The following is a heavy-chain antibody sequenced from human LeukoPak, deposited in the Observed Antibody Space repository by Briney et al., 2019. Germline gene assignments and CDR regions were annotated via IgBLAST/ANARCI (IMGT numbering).Heavy chain of an antibody. J-gene: IGHJ3*02. CDR2: INHSGST. CDR1: GGSISSSTYY. CDR3: ARVCKGDCNAFDI. Sequence: ETLSLTCTVSGGSISSSTYYWAWIRQPPGKGLEWIGEINHSGSTNYNPSLKSRVTISVDTSKNQFSLKLSSVTAGDTAVYYCARVCKGDCNAFDIWGQGTLVTVSS. D-gene: IGHD2-21*02. V-gene: IGHV4-39*07.